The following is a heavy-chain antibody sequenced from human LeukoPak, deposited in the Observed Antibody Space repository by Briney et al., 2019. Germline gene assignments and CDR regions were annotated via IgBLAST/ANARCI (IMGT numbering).Heavy chain of an antibody. D-gene: IGHD1-7*01. Sequence: GGSLRLSCAASGFTFSSYGMNWVRQAPGKGLEWVAVIWDDGSNKYYADSVRGRFTISRDNSKNTLYLQMNSLRAEDTAVYYCAKGRKLTGTSPTYFDYWGQGTLVTVSS. CDR1: GFTFSSYG. CDR3: AKGRKLTGTSPTYFDY. CDR2: IWDDGSNK. V-gene: IGHV3-30*02. J-gene: IGHJ4*02.